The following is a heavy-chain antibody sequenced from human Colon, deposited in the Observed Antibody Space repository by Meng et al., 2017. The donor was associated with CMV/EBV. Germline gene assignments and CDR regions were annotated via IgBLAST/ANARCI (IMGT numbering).Heavy chain of an antibody. D-gene: IGHD3-9*01. V-gene: IGHV3-48*03. Sequence: GESLKISCAASGFTFSSHEMNWVRQTPGKGLEWVSYISSSGGDTYYADSVKGRFTISRDNSKNTLYLQVNSLRNEDTAVYYCASFERQYSVGGVWWYFDLWGRGTLVTVSS. CDR1: GFTFSSHE. CDR3: ASFERQYSVGGVWWYFDL. CDR2: ISSSGGDT. J-gene: IGHJ2*01.